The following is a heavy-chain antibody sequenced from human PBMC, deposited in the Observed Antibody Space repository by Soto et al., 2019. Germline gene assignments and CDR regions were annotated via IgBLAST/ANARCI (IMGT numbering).Heavy chain of an antibody. CDR1: GGSISSGGYY. CDR3: ARDRRGGYSYGPNAYYFDY. J-gene: IGHJ4*02. Sequence: SETLSLTCTVSGGSISSGGYYWSWIRQHPGKGLEWIGYIYYSGSTYYNPSLKSRVTISVDTSKNQFSLKLSSVTAADTAVYYCARDRRGGYSYGPNAYYFDYWGQGTLVTVSS. D-gene: IGHD5-18*01. CDR2: IYYSGST. V-gene: IGHV4-31*03.